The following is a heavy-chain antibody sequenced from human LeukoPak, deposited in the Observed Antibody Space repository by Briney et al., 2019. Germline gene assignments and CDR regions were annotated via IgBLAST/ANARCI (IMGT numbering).Heavy chain of an antibody. V-gene: IGHV4-39*07. CDR2: IYYSGST. CDR3: ARFGGFAGTHFDY. D-gene: IGHD3-10*01. Sequence: SETLSLTCTVSGGSISSSSYYWGWIRQPPGKGLEWIGSIYYSGSTYYNPSLKSRVTISVDTSKNQFSLKLSSVTAADTAVYYCARFGGFAGTHFDYWGQGTLVTVSS. J-gene: IGHJ4*02. CDR1: GGSISSSSYY.